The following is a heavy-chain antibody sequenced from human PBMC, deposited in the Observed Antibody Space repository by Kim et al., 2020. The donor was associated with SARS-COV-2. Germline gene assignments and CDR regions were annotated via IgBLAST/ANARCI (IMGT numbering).Heavy chain of an antibody. V-gene: IGHV1-24*01. Sequence: ASVKVSCKVSGYTLSELSMHWVRQAPGKGLEWMGGFKPEDGQIIYAQKFQGRVTMTEDTSTNTAYMEVSSLRSEDTAVYYCAKDAYRRGPYSRTGYKFPNYSYYAMDVWGQGTPVTVSS. J-gene: IGHJ6*02. CDR1: GYTLSELS. CDR2: FKPEDGQI. D-gene: IGHD2-2*01. CDR3: AKDAYRRGPYSRTGYKFPNYSYYAMDV.